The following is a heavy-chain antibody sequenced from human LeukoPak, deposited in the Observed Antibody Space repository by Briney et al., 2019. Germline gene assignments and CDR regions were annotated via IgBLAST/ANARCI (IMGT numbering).Heavy chain of an antibody. CDR2: INHSGST. V-gene: IGHV4-34*01. J-gene: IGHJ3*02. CDR1: GGSFSGYY. D-gene: IGHD6-19*01. Sequence: SETLSLTCAVYGGSFSGYYWSWIRQPPGKGLEWIGEINHSGSTNYNPSLKSRVTISVDTSKNQFSLKLSSVTAADTAVYYCARVVGSGFFDIWGQGTMVTVSS. CDR3: ARVVGSGFFDI.